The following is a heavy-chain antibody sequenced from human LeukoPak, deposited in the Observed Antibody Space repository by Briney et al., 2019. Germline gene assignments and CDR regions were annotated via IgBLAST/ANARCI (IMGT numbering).Heavy chain of an antibody. CDR1: GFTVSSNY. J-gene: IGHJ4*02. V-gene: IGHV3-53*01. D-gene: IGHD3-22*01. Sequence: GGSLRLSCAASGFTVSSNYMNWVRQAPGKGLEWVSIIYSGGNTYYADSVKGRFTISRDNSKNTLYLQMNSLRPEDTAVYFCAGAPYYYDFSGYYPFDYWGQGTLVTVSS. CDR2: IYSGGNT. CDR3: AGAPYYYDFSGYYPFDY.